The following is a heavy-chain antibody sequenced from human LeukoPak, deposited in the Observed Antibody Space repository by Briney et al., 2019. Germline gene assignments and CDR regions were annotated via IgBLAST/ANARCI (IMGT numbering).Heavy chain of an antibody. D-gene: IGHD3-10*01. Sequence: PSETLSLTCAVYGGSFSGYSWSWIRQPPGKGLEWIGEINHSGSTNYNPSLKSRVTISVDTSKNQFSLKLSSVTAADTAVYYCARSKGNYFDYWGQGTLVTVSS. CDR2: INHSGST. V-gene: IGHV4-34*01. J-gene: IGHJ4*02. CDR1: GGSFSGYS. CDR3: ARSKGNYFDY.